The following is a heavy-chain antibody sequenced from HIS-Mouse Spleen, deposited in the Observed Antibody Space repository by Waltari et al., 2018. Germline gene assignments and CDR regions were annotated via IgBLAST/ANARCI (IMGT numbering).Heavy chain of an antibody. D-gene: IGHD7-27*01. J-gene: IGHJ3*02. Sequence: EVQLVESGGGLVKPGGSLRLSCAASGFTFSCYSMNWVRQAPGKGLEWVSSISSSSSYIYYADSVKGRFTISRDNAKNSLYLQMNSLRAEDTAVYYCARATKLGMGAFDIWGQGTMVTVSS. CDR2: ISSSSSYI. CDR1: GFTFSCYS. CDR3: ARATKLGMGAFDI. V-gene: IGHV3-21*01.